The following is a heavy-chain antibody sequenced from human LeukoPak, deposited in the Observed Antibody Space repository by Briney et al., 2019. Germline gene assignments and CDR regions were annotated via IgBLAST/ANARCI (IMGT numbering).Heavy chain of an antibody. CDR1: GFAFPDYG. J-gene: IGHJ6*03. CDR2: INYNGAST. Sequence: PGGPLRPSCAASGFAFPDYGMSWVRQAPGKGLEWVSGINYNGASTGYADSVKGRFTISRDNTKNSLYLQMNSLRAEDTALYYCARVPTWWVVPALDLGYMDVWGKGTTVTVSS. CDR3: ARVPTWWVVPALDLGYMDV. D-gene: IGHD2-2*01. V-gene: IGHV3-20*04.